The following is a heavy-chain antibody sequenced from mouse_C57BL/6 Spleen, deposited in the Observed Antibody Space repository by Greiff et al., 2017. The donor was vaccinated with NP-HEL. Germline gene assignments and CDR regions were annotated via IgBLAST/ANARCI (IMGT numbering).Heavy chain of an antibody. Sequence: EVQLQQSGPELVKPGASVKLPCKASGYTFTDYNMDWVKQSHGKSLEWIGDINPNNGGTIYNQKFKDKATLTVDKSSSTAYMELRSLTSEDTAVYYCARLVYYYCSFDDWGQGTTLTVSS. J-gene: IGHJ2*01. CDR1: GYTFTDYN. V-gene: IGHV1-18*01. CDR2: INPNNGGT. D-gene: IGHD1-1*01. CDR3: ARLVYYYCSFDD.